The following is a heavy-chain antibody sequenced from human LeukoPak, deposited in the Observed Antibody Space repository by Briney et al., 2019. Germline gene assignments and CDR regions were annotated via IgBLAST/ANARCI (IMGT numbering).Heavy chain of an antibody. D-gene: IGHD1-1*01. CDR2: IGTAGDT. Sequence: GGSLRLFCAVSGFTFSDYDMHWVRQARGKGLEWVSAIGTAGDTYYTGSVKGRFTISRENAKNSLYLQMNSLRAGDTAVYYCARVAKERVGGVYYFDYWGQGTLVTVSS. V-gene: IGHV3-13*01. CDR1: GFTFSDYD. CDR3: ARVAKERVGGVYYFDY. J-gene: IGHJ4*02.